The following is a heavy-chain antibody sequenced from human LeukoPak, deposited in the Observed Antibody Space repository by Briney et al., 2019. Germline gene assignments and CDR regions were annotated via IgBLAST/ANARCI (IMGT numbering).Heavy chain of an antibody. J-gene: IGHJ2*01. CDR2: ISGSGPST. Sequence: PGGSLRLSCAASGLTFSSYAMSWVRQAPGKGLEWVSAISGSGPSTYYADSVKGRFIVSRDNSKNSLSLQMNSLRAEDTAVYYCARVVGRNWYLDLWGRGTHVTVSS. D-gene: IGHD1-14*01. V-gene: IGHV3-23*01. CDR3: ARVVGRNWYLDL. CDR1: GLTFSSYA.